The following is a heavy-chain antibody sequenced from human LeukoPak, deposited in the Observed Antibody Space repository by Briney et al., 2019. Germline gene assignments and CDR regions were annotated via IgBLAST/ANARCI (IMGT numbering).Heavy chain of an antibody. D-gene: IGHD4-17*01. CDR2: IYKSGAT. CDR1: GFTFSSNY. Sequence: GESLSLSCAASGFTFSSNYMNWVRQPPGKGLEWVSVIYKSGATYYAASVKGRFTISRDNSKNPVYLQMNSLRAEDTAVYYCARPGCDYDPTYYLGVWGKGATVTVS. V-gene: IGHV3-53*01. J-gene: IGHJ6*03. CDR3: ARPGCDYDPTYYLGV.